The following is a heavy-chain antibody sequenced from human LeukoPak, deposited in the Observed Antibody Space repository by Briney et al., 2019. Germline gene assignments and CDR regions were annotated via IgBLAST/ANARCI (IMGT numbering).Heavy chain of an antibody. Sequence: EGSLRLSCGPSNFSFSSYSMIWARQTAGTGLEWISYISSGGGVTHYAESVKGRFSISRDNAKNSLFLQMNRLKEEDTAVYYCARVGVGHWGSVRDHWGQGARVTVSS. CDR2: ISSGGGVT. CDR3: ARVGVGHWGSVRDH. D-gene: IGHD3-16*01. CDR1: NFSFSSYS. J-gene: IGHJ4*02. V-gene: IGHV3-48*02.